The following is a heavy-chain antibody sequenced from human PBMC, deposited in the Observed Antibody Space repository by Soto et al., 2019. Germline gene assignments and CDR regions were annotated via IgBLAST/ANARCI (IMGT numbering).Heavy chain of an antibody. J-gene: IGHJ4*02. V-gene: IGHV3-30*18. CDR1: GFTFSSYG. CDR2: ISNDGTIQ. Sequence: QVQLVESGGGVVQPGRSLRLSCAASGFTFSSYGMHWVRQAPGKGLEWLAVISNDGTIQDYADSIKGRFTISKDNSKNTLFLQMKSLRPEDTAVYFCAKSRVGSSWYEGDSWGQGTLVTVSS. CDR3: AKSRVGSSWYEGDS. D-gene: IGHD6-13*01.